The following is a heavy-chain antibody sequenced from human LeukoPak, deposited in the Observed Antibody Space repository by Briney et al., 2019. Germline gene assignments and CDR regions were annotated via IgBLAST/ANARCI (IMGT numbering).Heavy chain of an antibody. J-gene: IGHJ4*02. CDR1: GFTFSSYW. CDR2: IKQDGSEK. Sequence: GGSLRLFCAASGFTFSSYWMRWVRQAPGEGLEWVANIKQDGSEKYYVDSVKGRFTISRDNAKNSLYLQMNSLRAEDTAVYYCARDLQQLSDFDYWGQGTLVTVSS. D-gene: IGHD6-13*01. CDR3: ARDLQQLSDFDY. V-gene: IGHV3-7*01.